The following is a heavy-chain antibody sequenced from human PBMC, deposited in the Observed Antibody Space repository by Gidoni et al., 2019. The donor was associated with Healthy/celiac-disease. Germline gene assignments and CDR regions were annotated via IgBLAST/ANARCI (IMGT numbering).Heavy chain of an antibody. V-gene: IGHV3-23*01. Sequence: VQLLESGGGLVQPGGSLRLSCAASGFTFSSYAMSWVRQAPGKGLEWVAAISGSVGSTYYADSVKGRFTISRDNSKNTLYLQMNSLRAEDTAVYYCAKPVLGHYYFDYWGQGTLVTVSS. CDR3: AKPVLGHYYFDY. CDR1: GFTFSSYA. D-gene: IGHD3-10*01. CDR2: ISGSVGST. J-gene: IGHJ4*02.